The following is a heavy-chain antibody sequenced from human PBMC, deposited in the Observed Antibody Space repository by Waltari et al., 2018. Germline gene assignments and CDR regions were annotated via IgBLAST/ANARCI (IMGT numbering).Heavy chain of an antibody. Sequence: EVTLVESGGGLAQPGGSLRLSCIASEFTCNTHSMHWVRRAPGKGLEWVSYIRSGGTPYYTDSVKGRFTISRDDAKNSFFLEMNSLRAEDTAVYFCARDSGMVRFDYWGQGALVTVSS. J-gene: IGHJ4*02. CDR2: IRSGGTP. V-gene: IGHV3-48*01. CDR1: EFTCNTHS. CDR3: ARDSGMVRFDY. D-gene: IGHD1-1*01.